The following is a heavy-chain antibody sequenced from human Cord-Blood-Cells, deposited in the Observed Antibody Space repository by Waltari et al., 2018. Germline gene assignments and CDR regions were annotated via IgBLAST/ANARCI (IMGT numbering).Heavy chain of an antibody. CDR3: ARRVGYCSSTSCYDAFDI. J-gene: IGHJ3*02. CDR2: IYYSGST. V-gene: IGHV4-39*01. D-gene: IGHD2-2*01. Sequence: QLQLQESGPGLVKPSETLSLTCTVSGGSISSSSYYWGWIRKPPGKGLEWIGSIYYSGSTYDNPSLKSRVTISVDTSKNQFSLKLSSVTAADTAVYYCARRVGYCSSTSCYDAFDIWGQGTMVTVSS. CDR1: GGSISSSSYY.